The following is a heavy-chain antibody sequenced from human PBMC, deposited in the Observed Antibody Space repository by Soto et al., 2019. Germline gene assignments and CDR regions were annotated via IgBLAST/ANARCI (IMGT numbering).Heavy chain of an antibody. J-gene: IGHJ4*02. V-gene: IGHV3-48*01. CDR3: ARDRRDRYYDFWSGYYNFDY. CDR1: GLPFSSYT. Sequence: EVQLVESGGAWVRPGGPLRLPLAASGLPFSSYTMNWVGQAPGKGLEGVPYISSSSSTIYYADSVKGRFTISRDNAKNSLYLQMNSLRAEDTAVYYCARDRRDRYYDFWSGYYNFDYWGQGTLVTVSS. D-gene: IGHD3-3*01. CDR2: ISSSSSTI.